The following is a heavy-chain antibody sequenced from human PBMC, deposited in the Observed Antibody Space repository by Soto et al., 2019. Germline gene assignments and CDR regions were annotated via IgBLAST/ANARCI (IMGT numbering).Heavy chain of an antibody. CDR3: AKAGIVGAIGRIPPDY. D-gene: IGHD1-26*01. CDR2: ISSNGDST. J-gene: IGHJ4*02. CDR1: GFIFSSYA. V-gene: IGHV3-64*07. Sequence: EVQLVESGGGVVQPGGSLRLSCVASGFIFSSYAMHWVRQAPGKGLEYVSGISSNGDSTYYADSVKGRFTISRDNSKNTLDLQVGSLRADDMAVYYRAKAGIVGAIGRIPPDYWGQGTLVTVSS.